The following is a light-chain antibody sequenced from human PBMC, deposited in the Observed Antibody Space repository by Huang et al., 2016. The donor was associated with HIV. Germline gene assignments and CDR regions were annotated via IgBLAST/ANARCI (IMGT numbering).Light chain of an antibody. CDR3: QQYDNWPLT. V-gene: IGKV3-15*01. Sequence: EIVMTQSPATLSVSPGERATLSCRASQSVSRNLAWYQQKPGQAPRLLIYGASTSATGIPATFSGSGSGTEFTLTISSLQSEDFAVYYCQQYDNWPLTFGGGTKVEI. J-gene: IGKJ4*01. CDR2: GAS. CDR1: QSVSRN.